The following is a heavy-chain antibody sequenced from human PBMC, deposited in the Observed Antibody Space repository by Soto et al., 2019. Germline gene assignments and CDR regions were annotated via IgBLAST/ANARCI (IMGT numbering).Heavy chain of an antibody. D-gene: IGHD2-15*01. Sequence: PGGSLRLSCAASGLPFISYGMSWVRTAPGKGLEWVSAISGSGGSTYYADSVKGRFTISRDNSKNTLYLQMNSLRAEDTAVYYCAKDHGYCSGGSCYSSVDAFDIWGQGTMVTVSS. CDR1: GLPFISYG. J-gene: IGHJ3*02. V-gene: IGHV3-23*01. CDR2: ISGSGGST. CDR3: AKDHGYCSGGSCYSSVDAFDI.